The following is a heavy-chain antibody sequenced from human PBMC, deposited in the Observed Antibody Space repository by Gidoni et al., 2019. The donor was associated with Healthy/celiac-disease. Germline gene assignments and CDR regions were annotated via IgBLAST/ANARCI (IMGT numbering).Heavy chain of an antibody. Sequence: QVQLVQSGAEVKKPGSSVKVSCKASGGTFSSYAISWVRQAPIFGTANYAQKFQGRVTITADESTSTAYMELSSLRSEDTAVYYCARDAYHYDSSGYYYAPGWFDPWGQGTLVTVSS. D-gene: IGHD3-22*01. J-gene: IGHJ5*02. V-gene: IGHV1-69*01. CDR2: FGTA. CDR1: GGTFSSYA. CDR3: ARDAYHYDSSGYYYAPGWFDP.